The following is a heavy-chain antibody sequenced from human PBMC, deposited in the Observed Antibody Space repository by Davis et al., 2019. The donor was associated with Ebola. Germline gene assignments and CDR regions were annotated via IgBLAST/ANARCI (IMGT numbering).Heavy chain of an antibody. CDR2: IYYSGST. CDR1: GGSVSSGSYY. J-gene: IGHJ4*02. Sequence: MPSETLSLTCTVSGGSVSSGSYYWSWIRQPPGKGLEWIGYIYYSGSTNYNPSLKSRVTISIDTSKNQFSLKLSAATAADTAVYYCARDGHNYSYYDYWGQGTLVTVSS. D-gene: IGHD5-24*01. CDR3: ARDGHNYSYYDY. V-gene: IGHV4-61*01.